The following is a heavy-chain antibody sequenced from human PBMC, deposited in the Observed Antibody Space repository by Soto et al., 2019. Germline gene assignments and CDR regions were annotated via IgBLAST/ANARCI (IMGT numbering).Heavy chain of an antibody. CDR3: ARDVSSEYASILDV. CDR1: GLTFSPYW. Sequence: GGSLRLSCEGFGLTFSPYWMTWFRQAPGKGLEWVASIKEDGSVKNYADSVKGRFTVSRDNVKRAMFLQMTSVRADDTAVYFCARDVSSEYASILDVWGRGARVTVSS. J-gene: IGHJ4*02. V-gene: IGHV3-7*03. CDR2: IKEDGSVK. D-gene: IGHD3-3*01.